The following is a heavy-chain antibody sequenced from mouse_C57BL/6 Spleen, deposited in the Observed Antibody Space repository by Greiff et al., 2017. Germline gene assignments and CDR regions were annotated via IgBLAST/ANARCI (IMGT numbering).Heavy chain of an antibody. CDR2: IYPGGGST. J-gene: IGHJ2*01. V-gene: IGHV1-55*01. CDR3: AREGRWLLRYYFDY. CDR1: GYTFTSYW. Sequence: QVQLQQPGAELVKPGASVKMSCKASGYTFTSYWITWVKQRPGQGLEWIGDIYPGGGSTNYNEKFKSKATLTVATSSSTAYMQLSSLTSEDSAVYDYAREGRWLLRYYFDYWGQGTTLTVSS. D-gene: IGHD2-3*01.